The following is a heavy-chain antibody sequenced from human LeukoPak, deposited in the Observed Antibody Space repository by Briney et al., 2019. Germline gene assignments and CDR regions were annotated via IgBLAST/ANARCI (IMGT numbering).Heavy chain of an antibody. CDR2: IYYSGST. Sequence: SETLSLTCTVSGGSISSIIYYWGWSRQPPGKGLEWIGSIYYSGSTYYNPSLKSRVTISVDTSKNQFSPKLSSVTAADTAVYYCARSRRYYDRSDYKYYFDYWGQGTLVTVAS. CDR1: GGSISSIIYY. V-gene: IGHV4-39*01. J-gene: IGHJ4*02. CDR3: ARSRRYYDRSDYKYYFDY. D-gene: IGHD3-22*01.